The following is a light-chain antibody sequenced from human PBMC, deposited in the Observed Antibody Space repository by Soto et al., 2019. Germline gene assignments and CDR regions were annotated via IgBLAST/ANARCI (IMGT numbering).Light chain of an antibody. V-gene: IGLV2-14*03. CDR1: SSDVGGYNY. Sequence: QSALTQPASVSGSPGQSITISCTGTSSDVGGYNYVSWYQQHPDKAPKLIIYDVSHRPSGVSNRFSGSKSGNTASLTVSGLQAEDEADYYCSSYTTSSTKVFGGGTKLTVL. CDR2: DVS. CDR3: SSYTTSSTKV. J-gene: IGLJ3*02.